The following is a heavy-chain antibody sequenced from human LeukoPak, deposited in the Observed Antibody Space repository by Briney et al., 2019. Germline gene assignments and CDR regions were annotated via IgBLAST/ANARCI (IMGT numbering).Heavy chain of an antibody. Sequence: GGSLRLSCAASGFTFSTYAMYWVRQAPGKGLEWVSGISNSGGTTDYADSVKGRFTISRDNSKNTVYLQMNSLKAEDTAVYYCAKDSSGSGWYGKFDYWGQGTLVTVSS. J-gene: IGHJ4*02. V-gene: IGHV3-23*01. CDR3: AKDSSGSGWYGKFDY. D-gene: IGHD6-19*01. CDR1: GFTFSTYA. CDR2: ISNSGGTT.